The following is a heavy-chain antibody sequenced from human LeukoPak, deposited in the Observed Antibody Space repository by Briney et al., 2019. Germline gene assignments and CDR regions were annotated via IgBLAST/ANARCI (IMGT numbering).Heavy chain of an antibody. CDR1: GYSYTSYL. J-gene: IGHJ6*02. CDR2: IYAGDCDS. Sequence: LWTSCQGSGYSYTSYLIGWVCQLPGTHLDSIGIIYAGDCDSRYSPSFQGQVTISADKSISTAYLQWSSLTASDTATYYCATYNLRGCRNGNCYRSFFYYGMDVWGQGTAVTVSS. V-gene: IGHV5-51*01. D-gene: IGHD2-21*01. CDR3: ATYNLRGCRNGNCYRSFFYYGMDV.